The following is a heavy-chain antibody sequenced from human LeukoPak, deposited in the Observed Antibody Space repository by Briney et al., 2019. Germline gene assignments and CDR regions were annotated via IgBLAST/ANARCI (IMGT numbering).Heavy chain of an antibody. D-gene: IGHD2-15*01. J-gene: IGHJ3*02. CDR2: IYDSGST. CDR1: GASTRSGDYY. CDR3: ARGCSGGSCYGAFDI. Sequence: SETLSLTCTVSGASTRSGDYYWRWIRQPPGKGLEWIGYIYDSGSTYYNPSLKSRITISVDTSENRFSLKLSSVTATDTAVYYCARGCSGGSCYGAFDIWGQGTMVTVSS. V-gene: IGHV4-30-4*01.